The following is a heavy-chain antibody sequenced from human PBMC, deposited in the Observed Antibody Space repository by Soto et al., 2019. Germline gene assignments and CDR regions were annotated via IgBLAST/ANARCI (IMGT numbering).Heavy chain of an antibody. J-gene: IGHJ6*02. CDR1: GGTISSYD. V-gene: IGHV4-59*01. CDR3: ARGAGSSWRNGIDF. Sequence: KTSETLSLTCTASGGTISSYDWTWIRKPPGKGLEWIGYIYYSGSTNYNPSLKSRVTISVDTSKNQFPLKLCSVTAADTAVYYCARGAGSSWRNGIDFRGQLPTSTVAS. CDR2: IYYSGST. D-gene: IGHD6-13*01.